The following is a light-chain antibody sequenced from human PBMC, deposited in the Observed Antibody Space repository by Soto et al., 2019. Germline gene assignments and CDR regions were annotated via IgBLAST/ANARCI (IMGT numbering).Light chain of an antibody. CDR2: GNS. CDR1: SSNIGAGYD. J-gene: IGLJ2*01. Sequence: QSVLTQPPSVSGAPGQRVTISCTGSSSNIGAGYDVHWYQQLPGTAPKLLIYGNSNRPSGVPDRFSGSKSGTSASLAITGLQAEDEAYYYCQSYDSSLSGSGVVFGGGTKLTVL. V-gene: IGLV1-40*01. CDR3: QSYDSSLSGSGVV.